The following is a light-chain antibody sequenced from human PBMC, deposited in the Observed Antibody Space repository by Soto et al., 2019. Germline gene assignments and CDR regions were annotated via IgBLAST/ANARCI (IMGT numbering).Light chain of an antibody. CDR1: QYISSY. Sequence: DIQMTQSPSSLSASVGDRVTITCRASQYISSYVNWYQQKPGKAPKFLIYGASDLQRGVPSRFSGSGSGTDFTLTINSRQPEDFATYYCQQSYSRPLTFGPGTKLDIK. J-gene: IGKJ3*01. CDR3: QQSYSRPLT. V-gene: IGKV1-39*01. CDR2: GAS.